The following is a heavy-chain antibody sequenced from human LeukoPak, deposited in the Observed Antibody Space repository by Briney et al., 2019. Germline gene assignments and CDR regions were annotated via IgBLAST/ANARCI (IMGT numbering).Heavy chain of an antibody. CDR2: IAPDGSTQ. D-gene: IGHD1-26*01. CDR1: GFTFSLYS. Sequence: GSLSLSCAASGFTFSLYSMTWVRPAPGKGLEWVANIAPDGSTQNYVDSLEGRFTISRDNPKNSLYLQMHSLRAEDAAVYYCARVIGGAIDHWGQGTLVTVSS. V-gene: IGHV3-7*01. J-gene: IGHJ4*02. CDR3: ARVIGGAIDH.